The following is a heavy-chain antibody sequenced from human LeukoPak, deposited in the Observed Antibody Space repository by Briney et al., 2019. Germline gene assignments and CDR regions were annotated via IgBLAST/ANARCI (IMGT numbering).Heavy chain of an antibody. CDR1: GLTFSSYE. Sequence: GGSLRLSCAASGLTFSSYEMNWVRQAPGKGLEWVSYISSSGSTIYYADSVKGRFTISRDNAKNSLYLQMNSLRAEDTAVYYCARDPPRIAAAGTKAFDIWGQGTMVTVSS. CDR3: ARDPPRIAAAGTKAFDI. CDR2: ISSSGSTI. D-gene: IGHD6-13*01. V-gene: IGHV3-48*03. J-gene: IGHJ3*02.